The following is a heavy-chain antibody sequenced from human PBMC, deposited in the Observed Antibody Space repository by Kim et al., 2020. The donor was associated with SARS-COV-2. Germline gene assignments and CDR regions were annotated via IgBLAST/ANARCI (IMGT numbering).Heavy chain of an antibody. CDR1: GGSFSAYY. D-gene: IGHD3-22*01. V-gene: IGHV4-34*01. CDR3: ARKYYYDSSGIDY. J-gene: IGHJ4*02. Sequence: SETLSLTCAVYGGSFSAYYWSWIRQPPGKGLGWIGEINHSGSTNYNPSLKSRVTISVDTSKNQFSLKLSSVTAADTAVYYCARKYYYDSSGIDYWGQGTLVTVSS. CDR2: INHSGST.